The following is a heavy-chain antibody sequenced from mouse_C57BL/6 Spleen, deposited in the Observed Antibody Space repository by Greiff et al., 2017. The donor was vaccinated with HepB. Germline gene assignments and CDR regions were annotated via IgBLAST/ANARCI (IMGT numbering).Heavy chain of an antibody. J-gene: IGHJ2*01. CDR3: TRYDRIYYVDY. V-gene: IGHV1-15*01. Sequence: VQLQQSGAELVRPGASVTLSCKASGYTFTDYEMHWVKQTPVHGLEWIGAIDPETGGTAYNQKFKGKAILTADKSSSTAYMELRSLTSEDSAVYYCTRYDRIYYVDYWGQGTTLTVSS. CDR2: IDPETGGT. CDR1: GYTFTDYE. D-gene: IGHD2-1*01.